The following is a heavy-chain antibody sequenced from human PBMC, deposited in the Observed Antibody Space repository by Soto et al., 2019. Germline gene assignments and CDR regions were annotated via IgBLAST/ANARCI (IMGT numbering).Heavy chain of an antibody. CDR1: GGSISSYY. V-gene: IGHV4-59*01. CDR3: AGGRDNYSGWYFDL. Sequence: SETLSLTCTVSGGSISSYYWSWIRQPPGKGLEWIGYIYYSGSPNYSPSLESRVTISEDTSKNQFSLKLSSVTAADTAIYYCAGGRDNYSGWYFDLWGRGTLVTVSS. CDR2: IYYSGSP. D-gene: IGHD4-4*01. J-gene: IGHJ2*01.